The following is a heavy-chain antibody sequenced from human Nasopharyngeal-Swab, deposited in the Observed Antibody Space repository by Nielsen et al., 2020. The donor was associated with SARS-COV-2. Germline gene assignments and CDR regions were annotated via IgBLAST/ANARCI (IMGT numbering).Heavy chain of an antibody. J-gene: IGHJ4*02. CDR3: ARDSDTNSQYSQFDY. V-gene: IGHV3-7*01. D-gene: IGHD2-15*01. CDR2: IRETENEM. Sequence: GESLKISCKASGFTFSEHWMTWVRQAPGKGPEWVAHIRETENEMYYVDSMKGRFTISRDISMNTLYLQMNSLRVEDTAVYYCARDSDTNSQYSQFDYWGQGTQVTVSS. CDR1: GFTFSEHW.